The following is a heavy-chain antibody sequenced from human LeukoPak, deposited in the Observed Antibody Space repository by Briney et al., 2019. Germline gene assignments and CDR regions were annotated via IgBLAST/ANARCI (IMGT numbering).Heavy chain of an antibody. J-gene: IGHJ3*02. CDR3: APSLYYYDSTDSGGAFDI. CDR2: INPNNGAT. CDR1: GYTFTGYY. V-gene: IGHV1-2*02. Sequence: ASVKVSCKASGYTFTGYYMHWVRQAPGQGLEWMGWINPNNGATSYAQKFQGRVTMTRDTSISTAYMELSSLRSDDTAVYYCAPSLYYYDSTDSGGAFDIWGQGTMVTVSS. D-gene: IGHD3-22*01.